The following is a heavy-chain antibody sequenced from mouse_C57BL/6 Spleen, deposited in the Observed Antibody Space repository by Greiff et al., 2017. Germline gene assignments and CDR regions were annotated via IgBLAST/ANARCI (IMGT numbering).Heavy chain of an antibody. D-gene: IGHD2-12*01. CDR3: TKESYSSYFYLDY. J-gene: IGHJ2*01. V-gene: IGHV1-7*01. CDR1: GYTFTSYW. Sequence: VQLQQSGAELAKPGASVKLSCKASGYTFTSYWMHWVKQRPGQGLEVIGYINPSSGYTKYNQKFKDKATFTADKSSSTAYMQLSSLTYEDSAVYYCTKESYSSYFYLDYWGQGTTLTVSS. CDR2: INPSSGYT.